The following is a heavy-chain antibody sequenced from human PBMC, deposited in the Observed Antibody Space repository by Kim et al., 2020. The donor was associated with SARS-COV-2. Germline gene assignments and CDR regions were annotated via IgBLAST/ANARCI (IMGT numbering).Heavy chain of an antibody. D-gene: IGHD5-12*01. Sequence: GGSLRLSCAASGFTFSSYGMHWVRQAPGKGLEWVAVISYDGSNKYYADSVKGRFTISRDNSKNTLYLQMNSLRAEDTAVYYCAILGGGLRGANYFDYWGQGTLVTVSS. V-gene: IGHV3-30*03. CDR3: AILGGGLRGANYFDY. CDR2: ISYDGSNK. CDR1: GFTFSSYG. J-gene: IGHJ4*02.